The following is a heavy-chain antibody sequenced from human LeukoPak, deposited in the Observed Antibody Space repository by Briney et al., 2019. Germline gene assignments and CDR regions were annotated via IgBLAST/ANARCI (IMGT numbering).Heavy chain of an antibody. V-gene: IGHV4-59*08. Sequence: SETLSLTCTVSGGSISNYYWSWIRQPPGKGLEWIGHIYYSGATKYNPSLKSRITISVDTSKNQFSLMLSSVTAADTAIYYCARFGITVVRGGKYYFDYWGQGTLVTVSS. D-gene: IGHD3-10*01. CDR2: IYYSGAT. CDR3: ARFGITVVRGGKYYFDY. CDR1: GGSISNYY. J-gene: IGHJ4*02.